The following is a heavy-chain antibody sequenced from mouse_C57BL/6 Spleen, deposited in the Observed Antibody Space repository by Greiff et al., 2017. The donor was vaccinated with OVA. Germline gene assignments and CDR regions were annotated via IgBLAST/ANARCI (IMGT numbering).Heavy chain of an antibody. CDR3: ARSGGNYPLFDY. V-gene: IGHV1-55*01. D-gene: IGHD1-1*02. J-gene: IGHJ2*01. CDR1: GYTFTSYW. Sequence: QVQLQQSGAELVKPGASVKMSCKASGYTFTSYWITWVKQRPGQGLEWIGDIYPGSGSTNYNEKFKSKATLTVDTSSSTAYMQLSSLTSEDSAVYYCARSGGNYPLFDYWGQGTTLTVSS. CDR2: IYPGSGST.